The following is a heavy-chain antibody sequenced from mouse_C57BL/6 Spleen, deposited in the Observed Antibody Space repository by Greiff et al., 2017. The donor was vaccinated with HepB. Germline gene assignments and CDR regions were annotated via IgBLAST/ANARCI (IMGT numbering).Heavy chain of an antibody. D-gene: IGHD2-12*01. V-gene: IGHV1-26*01. CDR1: GYTFTDYY. J-gene: IGHJ2*01. CDR3: AQGDYYRDYFDY. CDR2: INPNNGGT. Sequence: VQLQQSGPELVKPGASVKISCKASGYTFTDYYMNWVKQSHGKSLEWIGDINPNNGGTSYNQKFKGKATLTVDKSSSTAYMELRSLTSEDSAVYYCAQGDYYRDYFDYWGQGTTLTVSS.